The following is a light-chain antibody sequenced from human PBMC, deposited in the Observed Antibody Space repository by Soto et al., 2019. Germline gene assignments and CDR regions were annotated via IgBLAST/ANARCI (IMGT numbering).Light chain of an antibody. CDR1: SSDVGGYNY. CDR3: RSYTSSSTVV. Sequence: QSALTQPASVSGSPGQSITISCTGTSSDVGGYNYVSWYQQHPGKAPKLMIFDVSNRPSEVSNRFSGSRSGNTASLTISGLQAEDEADYYCRSYTSSSTVVFGGGTKLTVL. CDR2: DVS. V-gene: IGLV2-14*01. J-gene: IGLJ2*01.